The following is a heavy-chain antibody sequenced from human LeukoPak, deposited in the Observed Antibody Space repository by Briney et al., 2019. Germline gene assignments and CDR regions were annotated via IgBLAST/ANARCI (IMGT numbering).Heavy chain of an antibody. CDR3: ARDLKTYYYDSSGYYYVADY. CDR2: ISSSSSYI. J-gene: IGHJ4*02. Sequence: GGSLRLSYAASGFTFSSYSMNWVRQAPGKGLEWVSSISSSSSYIYYADSVKGRFTISRDNAKNSLYLQMNSLRAEDTAVYYCARDLKTYYYDSSGYYYVADYWGQGTLVTVSS. D-gene: IGHD3-22*01. V-gene: IGHV3-21*01. CDR1: GFTFSSYS.